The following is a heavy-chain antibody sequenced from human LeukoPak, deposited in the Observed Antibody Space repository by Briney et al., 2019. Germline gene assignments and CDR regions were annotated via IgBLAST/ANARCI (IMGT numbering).Heavy chain of an antibody. J-gene: IGHJ4*02. V-gene: IGHV3-53*01. CDR3: ASHYCSAGSCYFDG. Sequence: AGGSLRLSCVVSGFSISYNYMSWVRQAPGKGLEWVSVIYSAGDSYYGGAVKGRFIISKDNSKNTVYLQMNRLRPEDTAVYYCASHYCSAGSCYFDGWGQGTLVTVSS. CDR2: IYSAGDS. D-gene: IGHD2-8*02. CDR1: GFSISYNY.